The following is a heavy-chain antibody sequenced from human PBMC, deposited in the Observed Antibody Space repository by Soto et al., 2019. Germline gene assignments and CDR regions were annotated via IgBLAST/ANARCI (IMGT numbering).Heavy chain of an antibody. V-gene: IGHV4-34*01. CDR2: INHSGST. CDR1: GGSFSGYY. D-gene: IGHD2-15*01. J-gene: IGHJ5*02. Sequence: PSETLSLTCAVYGGSFSGYYWSWIRQPPGKGLEWIGEINHSGSTNYNPSLKSRVTISVDTSKNQFSLKLSSVTAADTAVYYCARGQTRYCSGGSCYGSWFDPWGQGTLVTVSS. CDR3: ARGQTRYCSGGSCYGSWFDP.